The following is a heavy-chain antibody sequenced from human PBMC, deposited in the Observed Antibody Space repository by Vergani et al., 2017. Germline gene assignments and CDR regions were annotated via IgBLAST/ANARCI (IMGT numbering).Heavy chain of an antibody. CDR2: ISSSSSYI. V-gene: IGHV3-21*01. CDR1: GFTFSSYS. CDR3: ASRVGYCSSTSCSDYYYMDV. D-gene: IGHD2-2*03. Sequence: EVQLVESGGGLVKPGGSLRLSCAASGFTFSSYSMNWVRQAPGKGLEWVSSISSSSSYIYYADSVKGRFTISRDNAKNSLYLQMNSLRAEDTAVYYCASRVGYCSSTSCSDYYYMDVWGKGTTVTVSS. J-gene: IGHJ6*03.